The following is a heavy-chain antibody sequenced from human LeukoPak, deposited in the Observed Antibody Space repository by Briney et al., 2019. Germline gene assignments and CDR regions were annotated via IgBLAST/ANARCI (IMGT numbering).Heavy chain of an antibody. Sequence: GGSLRLSCAASGFTFANYNFNWVRQAPGKGLEWVSYISSTSSTIYYADSMKGRFTISRDNAKNSLYLQMNGLRAEDTAVYYCARDPPHGMDVWGQGTTVTVSS. CDR1: GFTFANYN. CDR3: ARDPPHGMDV. V-gene: IGHV3-48*01. J-gene: IGHJ6*02. CDR2: ISSTSSTI.